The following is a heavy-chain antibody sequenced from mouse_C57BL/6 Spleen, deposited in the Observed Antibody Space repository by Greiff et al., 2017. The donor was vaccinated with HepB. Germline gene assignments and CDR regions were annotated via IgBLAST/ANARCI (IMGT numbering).Heavy chain of an antibody. Sequence: EVQLVESGGGLVKPGGSLKLSCAASGFTFSDYGMHWVRQAPEKGLEWVAYISSGSSTIYYADTVKGRFTISRDNAKNTLFLQMTSLRSEDTAMYYCATYSNYGWNFDYWGQGTTLTVSS. D-gene: IGHD2-5*01. CDR3: ATYSNYGWNFDY. CDR1: GFTFSDYG. J-gene: IGHJ2*01. V-gene: IGHV5-17*01. CDR2: ISSGSSTI.